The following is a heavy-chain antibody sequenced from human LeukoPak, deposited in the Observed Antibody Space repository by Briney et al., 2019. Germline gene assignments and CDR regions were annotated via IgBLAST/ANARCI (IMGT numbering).Heavy chain of an antibody. J-gene: IGHJ4*02. D-gene: IGHD3-22*01. V-gene: IGHV3-21*01. CDR1: GFTFSTYT. Sequence: PGGSLRLSCAASGFTFSTYTMNWVRQAPGKGLEWVSSISTSGSYMYYADSVKGRFTISRDNAKNSLYLQMNSLRAEDTAVYYCARDSSGYYYAQNYFDYWGQGTLVTVSS. CDR3: ARDSSGYYYAQNYFDY. CDR2: ISTSGSYM.